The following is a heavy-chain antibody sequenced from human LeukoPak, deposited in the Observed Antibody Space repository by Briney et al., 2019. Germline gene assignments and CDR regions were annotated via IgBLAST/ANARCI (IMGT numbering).Heavy chain of an antibody. D-gene: IGHD2/OR15-2a*01. Sequence: ASVKVSCKASGYTFTSYGISWVRQAPGQGLEWMGWISAYIGNTNYAQKLQGRVTMTTDTSTSTAYMELRSLRSDDTAVYYCARVRSTANWFDPWGQGTLVTVSS. J-gene: IGHJ5*02. CDR2: ISAYIGNT. CDR1: GYTFTSYG. CDR3: ARVRSTANWFDP. V-gene: IGHV1-18*01.